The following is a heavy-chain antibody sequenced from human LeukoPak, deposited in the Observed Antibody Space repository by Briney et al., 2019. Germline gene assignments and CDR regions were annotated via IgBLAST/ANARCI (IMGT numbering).Heavy chain of an antibody. CDR2: INPSGGST. J-gene: IGHJ5*02. CDR1: GYTFTSYY. CDR3: ARQPSNTAMVPLFDP. V-gene: IGHV1-46*01. D-gene: IGHD5-18*01. Sequence: GASVKVSCKASGYTFTSYYTHWVRQAPGQGLEWMGIINPSGGSTSYAQKFQGRVTMTRDTSTSTVYMELSSPRSEDTAVYYCARQPSNTAMVPLFDPWGQGTLVTVSS.